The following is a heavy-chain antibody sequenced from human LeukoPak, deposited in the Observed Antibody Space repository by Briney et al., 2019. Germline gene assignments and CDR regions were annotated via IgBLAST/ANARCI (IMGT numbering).Heavy chain of an antibody. CDR2: IYYSGST. D-gene: IGHD6-13*01. CDR3: ASLRVAAAGTSTPPYFDY. J-gene: IGHJ4*02. CDR1: GFIFEDYA. V-gene: IGHV4-59*01. Sequence: LRLSCTVSGFIFEDYAMHWIRQPPGKGLEWIGYIYYSGSTNYNPSLKSRVTISVDTSKNQFSLKLSSVTAADTAVYYCASLRVAAAGTSTPPYFDYWGQGTLVTVSS.